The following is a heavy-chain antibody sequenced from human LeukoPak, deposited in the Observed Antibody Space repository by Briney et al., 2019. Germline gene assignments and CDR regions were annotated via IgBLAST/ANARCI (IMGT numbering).Heavy chain of an antibody. D-gene: IGHD2-2*01. CDR3: ARWGGDLIVVVPAAFDY. CDR2: IYPGDSDT. Sequence: GESLKISCKGSGYSFTSYWIGWVRQMPGKGLEWMGIIYPGDSDTRYSPSFQGQVTISADKSISTAYLQWSSLKASDTAMYYCARWGGDLIVVVPAAFDYWGQGTLVTVSS. V-gene: IGHV5-51*01. CDR1: GYSFTSYW. J-gene: IGHJ4*02.